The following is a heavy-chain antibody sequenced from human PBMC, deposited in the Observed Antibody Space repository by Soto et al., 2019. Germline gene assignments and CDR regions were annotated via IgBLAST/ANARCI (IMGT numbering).Heavy chain of an antibody. CDR2: IIPIFGTA. CDR1: GGTFSSYA. J-gene: IGHJ6*02. D-gene: IGHD2-15*01. CDR3: ARGVVVVAAISYYYYGMDV. V-gene: IGHV1-69*13. Sequence: SVKVSCKASGGTFSSYAISWVRQAPGQGLEWMGGIIPIFGTANYAQKFQGRVTITADESTSTAYMELSSLRSEDTAVYYCARGVVVVAAISYYYYGMDVWGQGTTVTVSS.